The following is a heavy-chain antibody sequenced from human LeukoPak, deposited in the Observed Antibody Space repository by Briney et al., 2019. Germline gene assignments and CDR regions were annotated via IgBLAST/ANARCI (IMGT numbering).Heavy chain of an antibody. D-gene: IGHD5-18*01. CDR2: ITWDGQDI. CDR1: GFTFEDFT. Sequence: GGSLRLSCAASGFTFEDFTMHWVRQAPGKALEWVSLITWDGQDIEYQDSVKGRFTISRDNSENSLYLQMKSLKTEDTALYFCSKGDDRYGFDYWGQGTLVTVSS. CDR3: SKGDDRYGFDY. V-gene: IGHV3-43*01. J-gene: IGHJ4*02.